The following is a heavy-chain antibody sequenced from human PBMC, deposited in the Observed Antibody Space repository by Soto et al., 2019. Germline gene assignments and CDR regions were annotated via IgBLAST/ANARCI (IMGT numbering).Heavy chain of an antibody. CDR1: GYTFTSYG. CDR3: ARAGSSGETAYLYYYDSSGYRPLDY. CDR2: ISAYNGNT. J-gene: IGHJ4*02. Sequence: SVKVSCKASGYTFTSYGISWVRQAPGQGLEWMGWISAYNGNTNYAQKLQGRVTMTTDTSTSTAYMELRSLRSDDTAVYYCARAGSSGETAYLYYYDSSGYRPLDYWGQGPLVPVS. D-gene: IGHD3-22*01. V-gene: IGHV1-18*01.